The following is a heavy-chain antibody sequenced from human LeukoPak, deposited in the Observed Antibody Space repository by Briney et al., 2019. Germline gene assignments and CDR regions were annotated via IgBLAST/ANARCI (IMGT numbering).Heavy chain of an antibody. J-gene: IGHJ4*02. V-gene: IGHV3-30*02. Sequence: GGSLRLSCAASGFTFSSYGMHWVRQAPGKGLEWVAFIRYDGSNKYYADSVKGRFTISRDNSKNTLYLQTNSLRAEDTAVYYCAKDTAPGSIVGATEYFDYWGQGTLVTVSS. CDR3: AKDTAPGSIVGATEYFDY. CDR2: IRYDGSNK. CDR1: GFTFSSYG. D-gene: IGHD1-26*01.